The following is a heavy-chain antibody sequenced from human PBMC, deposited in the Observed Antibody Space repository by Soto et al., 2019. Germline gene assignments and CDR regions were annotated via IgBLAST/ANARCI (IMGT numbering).Heavy chain of an antibody. D-gene: IGHD6-13*01. Sequence: SCTASGFTFGDYAMSWFRQAPGKGLEWVGFIRSKAYGGTTEYAASVKGRFTISRDDSKSIAYLQMNSLKTEDTAVYYCTRVGQYSSSWYVVRNYYYYYGMDVWGQGTTVTVSS. CDR2: IRSKAYGGTT. CDR1: GFTFGDYA. V-gene: IGHV3-49*03. J-gene: IGHJ6*02. CDR3: TRVGQYSSSWYVVRNYYYYYGMDV.